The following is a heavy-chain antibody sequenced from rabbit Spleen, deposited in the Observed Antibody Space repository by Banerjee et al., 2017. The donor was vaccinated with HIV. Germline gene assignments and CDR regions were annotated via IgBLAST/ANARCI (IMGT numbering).Heavy chain of an antibody. CDR1: GDSFSSNSY. J-gene: IGHJ6*01. V-gene: IGHV1S40*01. D-gene: IGHD1-1*01. CDR2: IDTGSSGFT. Sequence: QSLEESGGDLVKPGASLTLTCTASGDSFSSNSYMCWVRQAPGKGLEWIACIDTGSSGFTYFATWAKGRFTCSKTSSTTVTLQMTRLTAADTATYFCARDTSSSFSSYGMDLWGQGTLVTVS. CDR3: ARDTSSSFSSYGMDL.